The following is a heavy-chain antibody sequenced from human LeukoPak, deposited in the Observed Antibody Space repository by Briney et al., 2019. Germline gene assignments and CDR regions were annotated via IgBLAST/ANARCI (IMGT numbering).Heavy chain of an antibody. CDR3: ARRIAVAGSYFDY. CDR1: GGSFSGYF. V-gene: IGHV4-34*01. J-gene: IGHJ4*02. D-gene: IGHD6-19*01. Sequence: SSETLSLTCAVYGGSFSGYFWTWFRQPPGKGLEWIGEINHSGSTNYNPSLKSRVTISVDTSKNQFSLKLSSVTAADTAVYYCARRIAVAGSYFDYWGQGTLVTVSS. CDR2: INHSGST.